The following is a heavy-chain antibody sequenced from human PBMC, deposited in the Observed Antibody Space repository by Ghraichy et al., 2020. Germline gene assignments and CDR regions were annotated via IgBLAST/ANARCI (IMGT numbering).Heavy chain of an antibody. D-gene: IGHD2-2*01. CDR3: AKGRDIVVVPAAEDHGMDV. CDR2: ISGSGGST. Sequence: GGSLRLSCAASGFTFSSHAMSWVRQAPGKGLEWVSAISGSGGSTYYADSVKGRFTISRDNSKNTLHLQMNSLTVEDTAVYYCAKGRDIVVVPAAEDHGMDVWGQGTTVTGSS. J-gene: IGHJ6*02. V-gene: IGHV3-23*01. CDR1: GFTFSSHA.